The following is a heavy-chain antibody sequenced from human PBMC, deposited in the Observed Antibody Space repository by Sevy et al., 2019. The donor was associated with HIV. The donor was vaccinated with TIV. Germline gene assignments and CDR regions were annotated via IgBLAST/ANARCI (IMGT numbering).Heavy chain of an antibody. CDR1: GYTLTELS. CDR3: ATRSIAVAAAGPAWFDP. D-gene: IGHD6-13*01. V-gene: IGHV1-24*01. Sequence: ASVKVSCKVSGYTLTELSMHWVRQAPGRGLEWMGGFDPEDGETIYAQKFQGRVTMTEDTSTDTAYMELSSLRSEDTAVYYCATRSIAVAAAGPAWFDPWGQRTLVTVSS. CDR2: FDPEDGET. J-gene: IGHJ5*02.